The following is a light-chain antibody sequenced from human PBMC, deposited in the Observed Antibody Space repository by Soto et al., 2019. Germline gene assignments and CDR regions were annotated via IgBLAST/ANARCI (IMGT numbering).Light chain of an antibody. CDR3: SSYTSSSTV. J-gene: IGLJ2*01. CDR1: SSDVGGYNY. V-gene: IGLV2-14*01. CDR2: DVS. Sequence: QSALTQPASVSGSPGQSITISCTGTSSDVGGYNYVSWYQQHPGKAPKLMIYDVSNRPSGVSNRFSGSKSGNTASLTISGLQAEDEDDYYCSSYTSSSTVFGGGTTLTVL.